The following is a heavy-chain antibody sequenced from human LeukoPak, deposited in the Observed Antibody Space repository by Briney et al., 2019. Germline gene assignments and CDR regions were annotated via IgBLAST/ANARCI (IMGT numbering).Heavy chain of an antibody. D-gene: IGHD3-22*01. CDR1: GGSINSYY. V-gene: IGHV4-4*07. CDR3: ARDRARDGYVSSDF. CDR2: IYTSGST. J-gene: IGHJ4*02. Sequence: SETLSLTCTVSGGSINSYYWSWIRQPAGKGLEWIGRIYTSGSTDYNPSLKSRVTMSVDTSKNQFSLKLSSVTAADTAVYYCARDRARDGYVSSDFWGQGTLVTVSS.